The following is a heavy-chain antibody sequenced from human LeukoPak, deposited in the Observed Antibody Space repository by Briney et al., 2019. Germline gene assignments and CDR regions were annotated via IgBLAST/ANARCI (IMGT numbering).Heavy chain of an antibody. CDR2: ISDSSSAM. CDR3: AKDWAVAYDY. V-gene: IGHV3-48*01. D-gene: IGHD2-21*01. CDR1: GFTFSGYS. Sequence: GGSLRLSCAASGFTFSGYSMNWVRQAPGKGLEWVSYISDSSSAMYYADSVKGRFTISRDNSKNTLYLQMNSLRAEDTAVYYCAKDWAVAYDYWGQGTLVTVSS. J-gene: IGHJ4*02.